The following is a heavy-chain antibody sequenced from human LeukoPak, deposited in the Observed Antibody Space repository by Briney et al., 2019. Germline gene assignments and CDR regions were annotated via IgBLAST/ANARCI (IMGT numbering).Heavy chain of an antibody. CDR3: ARLLYYYDSSGYYRPENNWFDP. V-gene: IGHV4-30-4*08. Sequence: SETLSLTCTVSGGSISSGDYYWSWIRQPPGKGLEWIGYIYYSGSTYYNPSLKSRVTISVDTSKNQFSLKLSSVTAADTAVYYCARLLYYYDSSGYYRPENNWFDPWGQGTLVTVSS. CDR1: GGSISSGDYY. J-gene: IGHJ5*02. CDR2: IYYSGST. D-gene: IGHD3-22*01.